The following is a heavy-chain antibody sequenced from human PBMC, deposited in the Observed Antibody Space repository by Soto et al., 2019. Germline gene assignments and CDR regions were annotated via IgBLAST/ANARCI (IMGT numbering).Heavy chain of an antibody. CDR2: IYYSGST. CDR1: GGSISSSSYY. Sequence: SETLSLTCTVSGGSISSSSYYWGWIRQPPGKGLEWIGSIYYSGSTYYNPSLQSRVTISVDTSKNQFSLKLSSVTAADTAVYYCARHYYYGSGSYYKNYYYYGMDVWGQGTTVTVSS. V-gene: IGHV4-39*01. J-gene: IGHJ6*02. CDR3: ARHYYYGSGSYYKNYYYYGMDV. D-gene: IGHD3-10*01.